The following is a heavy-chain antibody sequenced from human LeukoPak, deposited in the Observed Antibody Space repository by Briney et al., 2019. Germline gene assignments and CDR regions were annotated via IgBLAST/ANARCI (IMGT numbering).Heavy chain of an antibody. CDR1: GFTFNSYW. CDR3: ARVAEHIVPEY. D-gene: IGHD2-21*01. CDR2: IKQDESDK. Sequence: PGGSLRLSCAASGFTFNSYWMGWFRQAPGKGLEWVANIKQDESDKTYVDSVKGRFTISRDNAKNSLYLQMKSLRAEDTAVYYCARVAEHIVPEYWGQGTLVTASS. J-gene: IGHJ4*02. V-gene: IGHV3-7*01.